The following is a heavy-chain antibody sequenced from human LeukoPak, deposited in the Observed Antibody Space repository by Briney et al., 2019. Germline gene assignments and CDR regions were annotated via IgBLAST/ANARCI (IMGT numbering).Heavy chain of an antibody. CDR1: GYMFTNNW. D-gene: IGHD1-26*01. Sequence: EASVKVSCKASGYMFTNNWIHWVRQAPGQGLEWMGIINPSGGSTSYAQKFQGRVTMTRDMSTSTVYMELSSLRSEDTAVYYCARASGSHGSHNWFDPWGQGTLVTVSS. J-gene: IGHJ5*02. CDR3: ARASGSHGSHNWFDP. CDR2: INPSGGST. V-gene: IGHV1-46*01.